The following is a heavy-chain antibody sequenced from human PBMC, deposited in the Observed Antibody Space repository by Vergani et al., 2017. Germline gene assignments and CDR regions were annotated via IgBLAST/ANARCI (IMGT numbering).Heavy chain of an antibody. V-gene: IGHV4-31*03. CDR2: IYYSGST. D-gene: IGHD3-10*01. J-gene: IGHJ4*02. CDR3: ARNPRHYYGSGSLYYFDY. Sequence: QVQLQESGPGLVKPSQTLSLTCTVSGGPISSGGYYWSWIRQHPGKGLEWIGYIYYSGSTYYNPSLKSRVTISVDTSKNQFSLKLSSVTAADTAVYYCARNPRHYYGSGSLYYFDYWGQGTLVTVSS. CDR1: GGPISSGGYY.